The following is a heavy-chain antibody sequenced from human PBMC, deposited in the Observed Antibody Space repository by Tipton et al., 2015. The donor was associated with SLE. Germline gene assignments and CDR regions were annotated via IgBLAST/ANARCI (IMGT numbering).Heavy chain of an antibody. Sequence: SLRLSCAASGFTFSSYSMNWVRQAPGKGLEWVSYISSSSSTIYYADSAKGQFTISRDKAKNSLYLQMNSLRAEDTAVYYCAKPGLSRGVVGALGYWGQGTLVTVSS. CDR1: GFTFSSYS. D-gene: IGHD1-26*01. V-gene: IGHV3-48*01. CDR2: ISSSSSTI. J-gene: IGHJ4*02. CDR3: AKPGLSRGVVGALGY.